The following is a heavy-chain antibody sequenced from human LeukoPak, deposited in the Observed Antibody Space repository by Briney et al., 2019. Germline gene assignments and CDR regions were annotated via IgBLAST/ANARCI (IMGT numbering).Heavy chain of an antibody. Sequence: ASVKVSCKVSGYTLSELSMHWVRQAPGKGLEWMGGFDPEDGETIYAQKFQGRVTMTEDTSTDTAYMELSSLRSEDTAVHYCATGALPLAISDKHYYYYYMDVWGKGTTVTISS. V-gene: IGHV1-24*01. D-gene: IGHD3-9*01. CDR2: FDPEDGET. J-gene: IGHJ6*03. CDR3: ATGALPLAISDKHYYYYYMDV. CDR1: GYTLSELS.